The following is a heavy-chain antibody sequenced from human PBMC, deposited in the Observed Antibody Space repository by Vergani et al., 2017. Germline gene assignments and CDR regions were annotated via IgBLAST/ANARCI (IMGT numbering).Heavy chain of an antibody. V-gene: IGHV3-21*01. CDR1: GFTFSHYS. CDR2: ISGNNDDV. CDR3: ARQSRDVFCTNGVCPLGY. J-gene: IGHJ4*02. D-gene: IGHD2-8*01. Sequence: EVQLMESGGGWAQPGGSLRLSCVASGFTFSHYSMNWVRQAPGKGLEWVSSISGNNDDVYYADSVKGRFTISRDNAKNSLYLDMSSLRAEDTAVYYCARQSRDVFCTNGVCPLGYWGQGALVTVSS.